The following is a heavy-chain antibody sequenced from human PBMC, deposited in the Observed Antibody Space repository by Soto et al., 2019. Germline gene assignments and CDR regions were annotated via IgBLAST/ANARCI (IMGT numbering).Heavy chain of an antibody. Sequence: QVLLQESGPGLVKPSETLSLTCTVSGGSSNRYHWNWIRQPPGKGLEWIGDIYYSGSTHYNPSLEGRASLSLDRSKNQFSLKLGSVTAAATAVYYCARVQAGYYDRTGYPSWYFDLWGRGTLVVVSS. CDR1: GGSSNRYH. D-gene: IGHD3-22*01. CDR3: ARVQAGYYDRTGYPSWYFDL. V-gene: IGHV4-59*01. CDR2: IYYSGST. J-gene: IGHJ2*01.